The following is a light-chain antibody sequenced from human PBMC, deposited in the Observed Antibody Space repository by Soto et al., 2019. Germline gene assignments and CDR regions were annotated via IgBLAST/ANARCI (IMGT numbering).Light chain of an antibody. Sequence: EIVFTQSPGTLSLSPGERATLSCRASQSFNSIYLAWYQQKPGQAPRLLIYGASSRATGIPDRFSGSGSGTDFTLTISRLEPEDFAVYYCQQYGSSPITFGQGTRLEIK. J-gene: IGKJ5*01. CDR3: QQYGSSPIT. CDR2: GAS. V-gene: IGKV3-20*01. CDR1: QSFNSIY.